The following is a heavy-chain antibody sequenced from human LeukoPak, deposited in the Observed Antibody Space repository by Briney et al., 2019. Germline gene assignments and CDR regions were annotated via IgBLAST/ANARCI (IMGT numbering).Heavy chain of an antibody. CDR2: IYYSGST. D-gene: IGHD3-22*01. J-gene: IGHJ4*02. CDR1: GGSISSSSYY. Sequence: TPSETLSLTCTVSGGSISSSSYYWGWIRQPPGKGLEWIGSIYYSGSTYYSPSLKSRVTISVDTSKNQFSLKLSSVTAADTAVYYCARLPDYYDSSGYSPKADYWGQGTLVTVSS. V-gene: IGHV4-39*01. CDR3: ARLPDYYDSSGYSPKADY.